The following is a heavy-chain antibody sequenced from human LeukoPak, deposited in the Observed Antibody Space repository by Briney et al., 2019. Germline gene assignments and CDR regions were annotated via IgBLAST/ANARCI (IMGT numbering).Heavy chain of an antibody. Sequence: ASVKVSCKASGYTFTSYGISWVRQAPGKGLEWMGCISAYNSNTNYAQKLQGRVTMTTDTSTSPAYMELRSLRSDDTAVYYCARAWDYYDSSGYYPLRPYYFDYWGQGTLVTVSS. CDR2: ISAYNSNT. D-gene: IGHD3-22*01. CDR3: ARAWDYYDSSGYYPLRPYYFDY. V-gene: IGHV1-18*01. CDR1: GYTFTSYG. J-gene: IGHJ4*02.